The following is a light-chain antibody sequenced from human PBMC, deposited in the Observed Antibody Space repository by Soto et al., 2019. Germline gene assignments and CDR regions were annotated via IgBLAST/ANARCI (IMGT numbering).Light chain of an antibody. CDR1: QSVSSSY. CDR3: QQYGSSLGPLLT. CDR2: GAS. V-gene: IGKV3-20*01. J-gene: IGKJ4*01. Sequence: EIVVTQSPGTLSLSPGERATLSCRASQSVSSSYLAWYQQKPCQAPRLLIYGASSRATGIQDRFSGCGSWTAFTLTISRLETEDFAVYSCQQYGSSLGPLLTFGGGTKVEIK.